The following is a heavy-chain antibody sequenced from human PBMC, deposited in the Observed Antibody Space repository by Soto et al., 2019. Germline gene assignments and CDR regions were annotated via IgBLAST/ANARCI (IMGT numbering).Heavy chain of an antibody. CDR1: GGSISSGSYY. D-gene: IGHD3-10*01. CDR2: IYYSGST. V-gene: IGHV4-31*03. Sequence: QVQLQESGPGLVKPSQTLSLTCTVSGGSISSGSYYWSWIRQLPGKGLEWIGYIYYSGSTYYNPSLMRRVTISVDTSKNQFSLKLNSVTAADTAVYYCATRTDYYYGSGSLGGMDVWGQGTTVTVSS. J-gene: IGHJ6*02. CDR3: ATRTDYYYGSGSLGGMDV.